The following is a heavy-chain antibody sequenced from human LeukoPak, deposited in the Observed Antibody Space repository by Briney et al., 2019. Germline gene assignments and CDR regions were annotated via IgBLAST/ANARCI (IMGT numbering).Heavy chain of an antibody. CDR2: IYYSGTI. J-gene: IGHJ5*02. D-gene: IGHD4-11*01. V-gene: IGHV4-59*02. Sequence: SDTLSLTCTVSGRPVAGEYWNWIRQPPGKGLEWIGYIYYSGTIKYNPSLKSRVTISVDTSKNQFSLKLSSVTAADTAVYYCARGEDYKSSRFDPWGQGTLVTVSS. CDR1: GRPVAGEY. CDR3: ARGEDYKSSRFDP.